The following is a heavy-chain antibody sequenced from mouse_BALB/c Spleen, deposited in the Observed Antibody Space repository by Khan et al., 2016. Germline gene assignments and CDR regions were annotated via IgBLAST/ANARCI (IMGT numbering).Heavy chain of an antibody. CDR3: ARRIHYYGGFGY. Sequence: EVQLQESGGGLVQPGGSLKLSCAASGFDFSRYWMSWVRQAPGKGLEWIGEINTDSSTINYTPSLKDKFIISRDNAKNTLYLQMSKVRSEDTAPYYCARRIHYYGGFGYWGQGTLVTVSA. V-gene: IGHV4-1*02. CDR1: GFDFSRYW. CDR2: INTDSSTI. J-gene: IGHJ3*01. D-gene: IGHD1-2*01.